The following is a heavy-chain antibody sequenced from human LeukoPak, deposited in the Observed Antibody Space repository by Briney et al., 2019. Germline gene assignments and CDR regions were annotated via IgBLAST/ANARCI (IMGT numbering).Heavy chain of an antibody. V-gene: IGHV3-48*02. CDR2: ISSSGRTI. Sequence: QPGGSLRLSCVAPGCTFSSDSMNWVRQAPGKGLKWVSYISSSGRTIYFADSVKGRFTVSIDNAKNSLYLKMSSLRDEDTSVYYCATAIYATSGSGDYWGPGTLVTVSS. J-gene: IGHJ4*02. CDR1: GCTFSSDS. D-gene: IGHD3-22*01. CDR3: ATAIYATSGSGDY.